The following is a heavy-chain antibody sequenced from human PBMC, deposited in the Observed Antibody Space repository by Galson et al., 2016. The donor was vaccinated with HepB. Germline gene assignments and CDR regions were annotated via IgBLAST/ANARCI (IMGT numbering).Heavy chain of an antibody. CDR2: IFHSGGT. Sequence: TLSLTCAVSGGSISSNNWWTWVRQSPGKGLEWIGEIFHSGGTNYNPSLRNRLTIAVDKSKNTFPLRLRSVTAADTAVYYCARDGFPEYNWFDPWGQGTLVTVSS. CDR3: ARDGFPEYNWFDP. D-gene: IGHD3-10*01. J-gene: IGHJ5*02. CDR1: GGSISSNNW. V-gene: IGHV4-4*02.